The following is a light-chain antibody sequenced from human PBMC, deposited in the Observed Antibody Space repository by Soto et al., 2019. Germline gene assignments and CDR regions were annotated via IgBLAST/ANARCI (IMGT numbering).Light chain of an antibody. CDR1: SWHSSYA. CDR3: QTWGTGGV. J-gene: IGLJ2*01. CDR2: LNSDGSH. Sequence: QPVLTQSPSASASLGASVKLTCTLSSWHSSYAIAWHQQQPEKGPRYLMKLNSDGSHSKGDGIPDRFSGSSSGAERYLTSSSLQSEDEADYYCQTWGTGGVFGGGTKVTVL. V-gene: IGLV4-69*01.